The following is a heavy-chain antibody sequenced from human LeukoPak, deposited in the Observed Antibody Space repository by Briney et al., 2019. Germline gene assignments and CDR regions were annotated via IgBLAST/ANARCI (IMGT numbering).Heavy chain of an antibody. CDR1: GGPTRTYY. V-gene: IGHV4-59*01. CDR3: ARVVAAATYYFDY. D-gene: IGHD6-13*01. Sequence: SETLSLTCTVSGGPTRTYYWSWIRQSPGKGLEWIGSIYYIGSTKYNPSLKSRVTMSADTSKNQFSLKLTSVTAADTAVYFCARVVAAATYYFDYWGQGILVTVSS. J-gene: IGHJ4*02. CDR2: IYYIGST.